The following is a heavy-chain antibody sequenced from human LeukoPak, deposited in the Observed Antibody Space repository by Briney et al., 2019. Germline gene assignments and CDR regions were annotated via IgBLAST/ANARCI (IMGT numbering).Heavy chain of an antibody. CDR3: ARDATGGAIFGVVIDHDAFDI. Sequence: ASVKVSCKASAYTFTGYYMHWVRQAPGQGLEWMGWINPNSGGTNYAQKFQGRVTMTRDTSISTAYMELSRLRSDDTAVYYCARDATGGAIFGVVIDHDAFDIWGQGTMVTVSS. CDR2: INPNSGGT. V-gene: IGHV1-2*02. CDR1: AYTFTGYY. J-gene: IGHJ3*02. D-gene: IGHD3-3*01.